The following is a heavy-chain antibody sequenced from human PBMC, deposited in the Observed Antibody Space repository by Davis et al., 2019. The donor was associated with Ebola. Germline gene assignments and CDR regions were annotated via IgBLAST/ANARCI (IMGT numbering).Heavy chain of an antibody. CDR2: ISINGGTT. D-gene: IGHD2-2*01. V-gene: IGHV3-64*04. Sequence: GESLKISCAASGFSLSSYAMHWVRRAPGKGLEYVAFISINGGTTYYANSVQGRFTISRDNSKNTLHLQMNSLRAEDTAVYYCAREGKYRDESRTFDYWGQGTLVTVSS. J-gene: IGHJ4*02. CDR1: GFSLSSYA. CDR3: AREGKYRDESRTFDY.